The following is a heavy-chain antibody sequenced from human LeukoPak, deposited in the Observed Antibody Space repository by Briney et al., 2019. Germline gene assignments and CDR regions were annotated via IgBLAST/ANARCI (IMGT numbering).Heavy chain of an antibody. D-gene: IGHD6-13*01. CDR1: GFTFSSYA. Sequence: GGSLRLSCAASGFTFSSYAMHWVRQAPGKGLEWVAVISYDGSNKYYADSVKGRFTTSRDNSKNTLYLQMNSLRAEDTAVYYCVLAAAGTENWGQGTLVTVSS. V-gene: IGHV3-30*01. CDR2: ISYDGSNK. CDR3: VLAAAGTEN. J-gene: IGHJ4*02.